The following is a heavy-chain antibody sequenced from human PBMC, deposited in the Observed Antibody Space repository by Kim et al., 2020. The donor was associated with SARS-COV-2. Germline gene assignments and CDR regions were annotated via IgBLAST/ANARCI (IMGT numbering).Heavy chain of an antibody. D-gene: IGHD6-19*01. Sequence: ASVKVSCKVSGNTLTELSMHWVRQAPGKGLEWMGGFDPEEGETIYAQKFQGRVAMTEDTSTDTAYMELSSLTSEDTAMYYCASLNYYQSNGFYSSDFYYYKGMDVWGQGTPVTVSS. J-gene: IGHJ6*02. V-gene: IGHV1-24*01. CDR3: ASLNYYQSNGFYSSDFYYYKGMDV. CDR1: GNTLTELS. CDR2: FDPEEGET.